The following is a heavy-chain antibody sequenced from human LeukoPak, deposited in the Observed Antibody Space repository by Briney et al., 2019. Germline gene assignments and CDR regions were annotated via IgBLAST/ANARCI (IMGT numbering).Heavy chain of an antibody. CDR1: GYTFTSYG. J-gene: IGHJ4*02. D-gene: IGHD3-16*02. CDR3: ARQNPHSVGSGELSPMPPPDY. Sequence: ASVKVSCKASGYTFTSYGISWVRQAPGQGLEWMGWISAYNGNTNYAQKLQGRVTITTDTSTSTAYMELRILRSDDTALYYCARQNPHSVGSGELSPMPPPDYGGRGTLVTVSS. V-gene: IGHV1-18*01. CDR2: ISAYNGNT.